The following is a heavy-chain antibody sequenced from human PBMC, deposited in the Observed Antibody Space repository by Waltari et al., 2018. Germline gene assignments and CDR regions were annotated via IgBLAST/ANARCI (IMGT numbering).Heavy chain of an antibody. CDR3: AKLSPRQRLDLFDY. CDR2: IRYDGSNK. V-gene: IGHV3-30*02. Sequence: QVQLVESGGGVVQPGGSLRLSCAASGFTFSSYGMHWVRQAPGKGLEGVAFIRYDGSNKYYADSVKGRFTISRDNSKNTLYLQMNSLRAEDTAVYYCAKLSPRQRLDLFDYWGQGTLVTVSS. J-gene: IGHJ4*02. CDR1: GFTFSSYG. D-gene: IGHD6-19*01.